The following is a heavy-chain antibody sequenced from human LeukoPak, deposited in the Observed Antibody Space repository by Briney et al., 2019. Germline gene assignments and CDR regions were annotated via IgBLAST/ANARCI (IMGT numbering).Heavy chain of an antibody. Sequence: ASVTVSCKASGYTFTGYYMHWVRQAPGQGLEWMGWSNPNSGGTNYAQKFQGRVTMTRDTPISTAYMELSRLRSDDTALYYGASGGCSSTSCYDAFDIWGQGKLVTVSS. CDR1: GYTFTGYY. CDR2: SNPNSGGT. J-gene: IGHJ3*02. V-gene: IGHV1-2*02. D-gene: IGHD2-2*01. CDR3: ASGGCSSTSCYDAFDI.